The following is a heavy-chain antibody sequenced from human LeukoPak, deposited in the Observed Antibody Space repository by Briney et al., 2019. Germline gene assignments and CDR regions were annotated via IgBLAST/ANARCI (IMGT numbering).Heavy chain of an antibody. Sequence: GGSLRLSCAASGFTVSSNYMSWVRQAPGKGLEWVAVISYDGSNKYYADSVKGRFTISRDNSKNTLYLQMNSLRAEDTAVYYCARETVYYDFWSGYFDYWGQGTLVTVSS. J-gene: IGHJ4*02. CDR1: GFTVSSNY. V-gene: IGHV3-30*03. D-gene: IGHD3-3*01. CDR3: ARETVYYDFWSGYFDY. CDR2: ISYDGSNK.